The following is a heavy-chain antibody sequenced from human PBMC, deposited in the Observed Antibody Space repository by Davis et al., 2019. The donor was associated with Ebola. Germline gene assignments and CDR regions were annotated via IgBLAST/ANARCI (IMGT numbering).Heavy chain of an antibody. Sequence: GESLKISCKGSGYSFTSYWISWVRQMPGKGLEWMGRIDPTDSETNYSPSFQGHVTFSIDKSINTAYLQLTSLKASDTATYFCARQGHGWFFDYWGQGTLVTVSS. J-gene: IGHJ4*02. CDR2: IDPTDSET. CDR1: GYSFTSYW. CDR3: ARQGHGWFFDY. D-gene: IGHD6-19*01. V-gene: IGHV5-10-1*01.